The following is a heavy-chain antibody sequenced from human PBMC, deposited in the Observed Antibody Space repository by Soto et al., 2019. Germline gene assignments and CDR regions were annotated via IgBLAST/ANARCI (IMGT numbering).Heavy chain of an antibody. V-gene: IGHV5-51*01. CDR3: ARHGTGIVVVPAATPPRYGMDV. CDR2: IYPGDSDT. CDR1: GYSFTSYW. Sequence: PGESLKISWKGSGYSFTSYWIGWVRQMPGKGLEWMGIIYPGDSDTRYSPSFQGQVTISADKSISTAYLQWSSLKASDTAMYYCARHGTGIVVVPAATPPRYGMDVWGQGTTVTVSS. J-gene: IGHJ6*02. D-gene: IGHD2-2*01.